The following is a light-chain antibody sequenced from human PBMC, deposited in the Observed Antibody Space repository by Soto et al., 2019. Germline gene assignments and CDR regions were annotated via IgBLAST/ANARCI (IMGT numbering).Light chain of an antibody. V-gene: IGKV3-20*01. J-gene: IGKJ1*01. CDR2: AAS. CDR1: QSVTSNY. Sequence: EVVLTQSPGTVSLSPGERATLSCRASQSVTSNYLAWYQQKPGQAPRLLIYAASIRATGIPDRVSGSGSGTDFTLSISRLEPEDFAVYYCHQYGSSITWTFGQGTKVEIK. CDR3: HQYGSSITWT.